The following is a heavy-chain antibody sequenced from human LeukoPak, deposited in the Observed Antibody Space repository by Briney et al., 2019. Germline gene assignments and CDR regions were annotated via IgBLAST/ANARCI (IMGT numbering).Heavy chain of an antibody. CDR2: IKSKTDGGTT. CDR3: TTRTCSGGSCVDY. CDR1: GFTFSNAW. J-gene: IGHJ4*02. V-gene: IGHV3-15*01. D-gene: IGHD2-15*01. Sequence: GGSLRLSCAASGFTFSNAWMSWVRQAPGKGLEWVGRIKSKTDGGTTDYAAPVKGRFTISRDDSKNTLYLQMNSLKTEDTAVNYCTTRTCSGGSCVDYWGQGTLVTVSS.